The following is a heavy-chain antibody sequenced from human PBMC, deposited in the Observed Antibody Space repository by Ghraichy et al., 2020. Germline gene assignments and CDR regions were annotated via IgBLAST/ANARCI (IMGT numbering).Heavy chain of an antibody. CDR3: ASRIALAGSGTNFDY. CDR1: GFTFSDYY. D-gene: IGHD6-19*01. J-gene: IGHJ4*02. Sequence: GGSLRLSCAASGFTFSDYYMSWIRQAPGKGLEWISYISSSGSTMYYADSVKGRFTISRDNAKNSLYLQMNSLRAEDTAVYYCASRIALAGSGTNFDYWGQGTLVTVSS. CDR2: ISSSGSTM. V-gene: IGHV3-11*01.